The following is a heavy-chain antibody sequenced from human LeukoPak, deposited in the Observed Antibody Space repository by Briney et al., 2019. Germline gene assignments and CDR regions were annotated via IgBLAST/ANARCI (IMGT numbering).Heavy chain of an antibody. CDR3: ARLAPAGFYEFYMGQFYFDY. CDR1: GGSISSSSYY. J-gene: IGHJ4*02. CDR2: IYYSGST. Sequence: SETLSLTCTVSGGSISSSSYYWGWIRQPPGKGLEWIGSIYYSGSTYYNPSLKSRVTISVDTSKNQFSLRLSSVTAADTAVYYCARLAPAGFYEFYMGQFYFDYWGQGTLVTVSS. V-gene: IGHV4-39*07. D-gene: IGHD3/OR15-3a*01.